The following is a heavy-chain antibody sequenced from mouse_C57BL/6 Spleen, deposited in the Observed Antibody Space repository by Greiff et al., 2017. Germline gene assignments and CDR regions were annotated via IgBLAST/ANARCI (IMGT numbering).Heavy chain of an antibody. Sequence: VQLQQSGAELVKPGASVKLSCKASGYTFTSYWMHWVKQRPGQGLEWIGMIHPNSGSTNYNEKFKSKATLTVDKSSSTAYMQLSSLTSDDSAVYYCATGRDPAGFAYWGQGTLVTVSA. CDR2: IHPNSGST. V-gene: IGHV1-64*01. J-gene: IGHJ3*01. CDR3: ATGRDPAGFAY. D-gene: IGHD3-3*01. CDR1: GYTFTSYW.